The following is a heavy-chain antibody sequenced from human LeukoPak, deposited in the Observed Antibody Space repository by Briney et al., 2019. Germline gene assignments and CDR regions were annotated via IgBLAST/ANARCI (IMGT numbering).Heavy chain of an antibody. V-gene: IGHV3-74*01. CDR1: GFTFSSYW. CDR2: ITGDGSGA. D-gene: IGHD1-1*01. Sequence: GGSLRLSCAASGFTFSSYWMHWVRHAPGKGLVWVSRITGDGSGANYADSVKGRFTVSRDNAKNTLYLQMNSLRAEDTAVYYCARFAVTTAGDYWGQGTLVTVSS. CDR3: ARFAVTTAGDY. J-gene: IGHJ4*02.